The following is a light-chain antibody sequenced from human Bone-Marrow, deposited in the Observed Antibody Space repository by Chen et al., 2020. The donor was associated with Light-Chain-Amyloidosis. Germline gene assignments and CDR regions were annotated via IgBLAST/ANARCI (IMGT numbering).Light chain of an antibody. Sequence: QSALTQPASVSGSPGQSITISCTGTSSDVGGDNHVSWYQQHPDKAPTLMIYEVTNRPSWVPARFSGSKSDNTASLTISVLQTEDEADYFCSSYTITNTLVFGSGTRVTVL. CDR1: SSDVGGDNH. J-gene: IGLJ1*01. V-gene: IGLV2-14*01. CDR2: EVT. CDR3: SSYTITNTLV.